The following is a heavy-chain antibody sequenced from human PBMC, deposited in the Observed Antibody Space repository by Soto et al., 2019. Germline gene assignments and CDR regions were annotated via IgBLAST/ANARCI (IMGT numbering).Heavy chain of an antibody. J-gene: IGHJ4*02. CDR3: ARGDGDYYDGNGYLGRH. D-gene: IGHD3-22*01. Sequence: EVQLVESGGGLVQPGGSLTLSCAASGFTFSGYWMHWVRQAPGKGLVWVSRIKSDGSGTYYAASVKGRFTISRDNARNTLYLQMNSLRAEDTAVYFCARGDGDYYDGNGYLGRHWGQGTLVTVSS. V-gene: IGHV3-74*01. CDR1: GFTFSGYW. CDR2: IKSDGSGT.